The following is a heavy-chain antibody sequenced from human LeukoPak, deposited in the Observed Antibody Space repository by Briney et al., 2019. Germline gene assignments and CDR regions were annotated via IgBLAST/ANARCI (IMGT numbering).Heavy chain of an antibody. D-gene: IGHD1-26*01. Sequence: PGGSLRLSCAASGFTFSSYAMSWVRQAPGKGLEWVSAISGSGGSTYYADSVKGRFTISRDNSKNTLYLQMNSLRAEDTAVYYCAKDRSQRAELGGVYYFDYWGQGTLVTVSS. V-gene: IGHV3-23*01. CDR1: GFTFSSYA. J-gene: IGHJ4*02. CDR2: ISGSGGST. CDR3: AKDRSQRAELGGVYYFDY.